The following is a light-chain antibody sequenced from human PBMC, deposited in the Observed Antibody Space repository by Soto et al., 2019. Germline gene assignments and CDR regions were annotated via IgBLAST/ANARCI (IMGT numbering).Light chain of an antibody. V-gene: IGKV1-16*02. CDR1: QGISNH. CDR2: GAS. Sequence: DIQMTQSPSTLSASVGDRVTITCRASQGISNHLAWFQQRPGKAPKCLIYGASVLQTGVPSKFSVSGFGTDFTLTISSLQPEDFATYYCQQYNNYPWTFGPGTKVEIK. CDR3: QQYNNYPWT. J-gene: IGKJ1*01.